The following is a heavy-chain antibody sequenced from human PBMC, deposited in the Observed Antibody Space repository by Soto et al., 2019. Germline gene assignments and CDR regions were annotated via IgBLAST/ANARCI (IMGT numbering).Heavy chain of an antibody. Sequence: QVQLVESGGGVVQPGRSLRLSCAASGFTFSSYGMHWVRQAPGKGLEWVAVIWYDGSNKYYADSVKGRFTISRDNSKNTLYLQMNSLRAEDTAVYYCARDRDYGSGSALDYWGQVTLVTVSS. J-gene: IGHJ4*02. CDR2: IWYDGSNK. D-gene: IGHD3-10*01. CDR3: ARDRDYGSGSALDY. CDR1: GFTFSSYG. V-gene: IGHV3-33*01.